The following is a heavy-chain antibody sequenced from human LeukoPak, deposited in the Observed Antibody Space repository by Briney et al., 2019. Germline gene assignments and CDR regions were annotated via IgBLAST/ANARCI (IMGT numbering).Heavy chain of an antibody. J-gene: IGHJ4*02. CDR3: ARAWSYSTGWYNY. CDR2: ISSSSYI. D-gene: IGHD6-19*01. CDR1: GFTFSSYS. V-gene: IGHV3-21*01. Sequence: GGSLRLSCAASGFTFSSYSMNWVRQAPGKGLEWVSSISSSSYIYYADSVKGRFTISRDNAKNSLYLQMNSLRVEDTAVYYCARAWSYSTGWYNYWGQGTLVTVSS.